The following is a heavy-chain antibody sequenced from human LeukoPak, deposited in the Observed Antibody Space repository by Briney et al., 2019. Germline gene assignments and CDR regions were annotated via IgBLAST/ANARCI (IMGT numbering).Heavy chain of an antibody. CDR3: ARGVPNMVCSSTSCYTSYYFDY. D-gene: IGHD2-2*02. V-gene: IGHV4-34*01. CDR1: GGSFSGYY. J-gene: IGHJ4*02. Sequence: SETLSLTCAVYGGSFSGYYWSWIRQPPGKGLEWIGEINHSGSTNYNPSLKSRVTISVDTSKNQFSLKLSSVTAADTAVYYCARGVPNMVCSSTSCYTSYYFDYWGQGTLVTVSS. CDR2: INHSGST.